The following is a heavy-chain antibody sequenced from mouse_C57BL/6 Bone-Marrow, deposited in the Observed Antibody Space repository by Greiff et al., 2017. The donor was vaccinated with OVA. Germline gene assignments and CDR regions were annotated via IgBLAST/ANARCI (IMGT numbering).Heavy chain of an antibody. CDR3: VYYDYDRGFDY. Sequence: VQLQQSGPELVKPGASVKISCKASGYSFTSYYIHWVKQRPGQGLEWIGWIYPGSGNTKYNEKFKGKATLTADTSSSSAYMQLSSLTSEDSAVYYCVYYDYDRGFDYWGQGTTLTVSS. V-gene: IGHV1-66*01. D-gene: IGHD2-4*01. CDR1: GYSFTSYY. CDR2: IYPGSGNT. J-gene: IGHJ2*01.